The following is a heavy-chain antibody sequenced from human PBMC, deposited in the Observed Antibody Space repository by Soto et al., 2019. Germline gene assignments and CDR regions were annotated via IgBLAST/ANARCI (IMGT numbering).Heavy chain of an antibody. Sequence: PSPTLSLTCAISGDSVSSNSAAWNWIRQSPSRGLEWLGRTYYRSKWYNDYAVSVKSRITINPDTSKNQFSLQLNSVTPEDTAVYYCARDLHFGYSSSWYWFDPWGQGTLVTVSS. J-gene: IGHJ5*02. CDR2: TYYRSKWYN. CDR3: ARDLHFGYSSSWYWFDP. D-gene: IGHD6-13*01. V-gene: IGHV6-1*01. CDR1: GDSVSSNSAA.